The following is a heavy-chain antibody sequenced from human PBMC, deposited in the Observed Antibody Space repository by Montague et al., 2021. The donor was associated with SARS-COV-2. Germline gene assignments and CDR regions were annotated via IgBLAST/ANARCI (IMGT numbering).Heavy chain of an antibody. Sequence: SETRSLTCAVSGGSINSYYWSWIRQPPGKGLEWIGYIYYSGSTIXNPSLKSRVTISIDTSKNQFSLKLNSVTAADTAVYYCAGRPTPSYSSGWYLFYYAMDVWGQGTTVTVSS. CDR2: IYYSGST. D-gene: IGHD6-19*01. CDR1: GGSINSYY. CDR3: AGRPTPSYSSGWYLFYYAMDV. J-gene: IGHJ6*02. V-gene: IGHV4-59*01.